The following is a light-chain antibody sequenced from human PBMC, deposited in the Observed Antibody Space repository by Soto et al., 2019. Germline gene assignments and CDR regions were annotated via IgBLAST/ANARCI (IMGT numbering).Light chain of an antibody. CDR3: QQYYSIPYT. CDR1: QSVLHSSNNKNY. CDR2: WAS. Sequence: DIVMTQSPDSLAVSLGERATINCKSSQSVLHSSNNKNYLAWYQQKPGQPPKLLIYWASTRESGVADRFSGSGSGTDFTLTISSLQAEDVAVYYCQQYYSIPYTFGQGTKLEIK. V-gene: IGKV4-1*01. J-gene: IGKJ2*01.